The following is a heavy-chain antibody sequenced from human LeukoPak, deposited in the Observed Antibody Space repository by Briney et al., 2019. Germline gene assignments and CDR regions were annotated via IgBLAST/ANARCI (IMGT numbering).Heavy chain of an antibody. D-gene: IGHD2-2*01. V-gene: IGHV3-11*01. CDR1: GFTFSDYY. J-gene: IGHJ6*02. Sequence: PGGSLRLSCAASGFTFSDYYMSWIRQAPGKGLEWVSYISSSGSTIYYADSVKGLFTISRDNAKNSLYLQMNSLRAEDTAVYYCARVGEEYCSSTSCYFRDYYYYGMDVWGQGTTVTVSS. CDR3: ARVGEEYCSSTSCYFRDYYYYGMDV. CDR2: ISSSGSTI.